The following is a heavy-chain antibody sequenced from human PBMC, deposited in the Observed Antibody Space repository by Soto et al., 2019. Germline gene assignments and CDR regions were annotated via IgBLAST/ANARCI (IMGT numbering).Heavy chain of an antibody. D-gene: IGHD2-21*01. CDR2: INHLGSI. CDR3: ARGGISHWAYFHYMDV. V-gene: IGHV4-34*01. J-gene: IGHJ6*03. Sequence: ETLSLTCVVSGGSLSDYFWSWIRQPPGMALEWIGEINHLGSINYNPSLKSRVTMSVDTSKNQFSLTLNSVTAADTATYYCARGGISHWAYFHYMDVWDRGTTVTVSS. CDR1: GGSLSDYF.